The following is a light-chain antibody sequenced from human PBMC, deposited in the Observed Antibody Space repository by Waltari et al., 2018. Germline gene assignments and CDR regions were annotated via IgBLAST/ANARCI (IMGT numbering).Light chain of an antibody. V-gene: IGLV2-14*01. CDR2: EVS. Sequence: QSALTQPACVSGSPGQSITISCPGTSSDVGGYNYVSWYQQHPGKAPKLMIYEVSNRPSGVSNRFSGSKSGNTASLTISGLQAEDEADYYCSSYTSSSTLYVFGTGTKVTVL. CDR1: SSDVGGYNY. J-gene: IGLJ1*01. CDR3: SSYTSSSTLYV.